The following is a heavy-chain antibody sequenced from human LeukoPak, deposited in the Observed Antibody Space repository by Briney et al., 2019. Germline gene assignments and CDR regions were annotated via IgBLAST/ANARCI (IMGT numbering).Heavy chain of an antibody. CDR2: ISGSGGTT. D-gene: IGHD6-19*01. CDR1: GFTFSSYA. J-gene: IGHJ4*02. CDR3: AKPAVSGWYGFDY. Sequence: GGSLRLSCAAPGFTFSSYAMSWVRQAPGKGLEWVSTISGSGGTTYYAEFVKGRFTISRDNSKNTLYLQMNSLRAEDTAVYYCAKPAVSGWYGFDYWGQGTLVTVSS. V-gene: IGHV3-23*01.